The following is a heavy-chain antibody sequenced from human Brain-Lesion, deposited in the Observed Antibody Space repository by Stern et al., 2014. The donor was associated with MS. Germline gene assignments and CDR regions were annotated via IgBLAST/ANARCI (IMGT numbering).Heavy chain of an antibody. D-gene: IGHD2-21*02. CDR1: GFTFTNYG. CDR2: ISYDGSDK. Sequence: VQLVESGGGVVQPGRSLRLSCAASGFTFTNYGMHGVRQAPGKGLEWVAVISYDGSDKYYADSVKGRFTISRDNSKNTLYLQMNSLRGEDTAMYYCANSLGTYSRCGGDCYSRADYWGQGTLVTVFS. V-gene: IGHV3-30*18. CDR3: ANSLGTYSRCGGDCYSRADY. J-gene: IGHJ4*02.